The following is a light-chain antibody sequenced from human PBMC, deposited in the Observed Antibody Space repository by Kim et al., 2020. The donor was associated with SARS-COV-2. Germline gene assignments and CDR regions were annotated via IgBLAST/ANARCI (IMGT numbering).Light chain of an antibody. CDR3: NSRDSSGNHWV. J-gene: IGLJ3*02. CDR1: SLRSYY. V-gene: IGLV3-19*01. CDR2: GKN. Sequence: SSELTQDPAVSVALGQTVRITCQGDSLRSYYASWYQQKPGQAPVLVIYGKNNRPSGIPDRFSGSSSGNTASLTITGAQAEDEADYYCNSRDSSGNHWVSGGLTQLTVL.